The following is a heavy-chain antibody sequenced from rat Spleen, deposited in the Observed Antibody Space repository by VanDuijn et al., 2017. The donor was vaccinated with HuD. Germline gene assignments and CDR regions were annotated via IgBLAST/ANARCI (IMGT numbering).Heavy chain of an antibody. CDR3: ARQTSSSYIVYWYFDF. V-gene: IGHV3-1*01. CDR2: ISYSGST. Sequence: EVQLQESGPGLVKPSQSLSLTCSVTGYSITSNYWGWIRKFPGNKMEWMGYISYSGSTSYNPSLKSRISITRDTSKNQFFLQLNSVTTEDTATYYCARQTSSSYIVYWYFDFWGPGTMVTVSS. CDR1: GYSITSNY. J-gene: IGHJ1*01. D-gene: IGHD1-2*01.